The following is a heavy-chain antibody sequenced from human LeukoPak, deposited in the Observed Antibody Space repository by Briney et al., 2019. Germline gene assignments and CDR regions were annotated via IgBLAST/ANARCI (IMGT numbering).Heavy chain of an antibody. CDR2: MNPNSGNT. CDR1: GGTFSSYD. CDR3: ARVRHRYCSSTSCYHWFDP. D-gene: IGHD2-2*01. Sequence: ASVKVSCKASGGTFSSYDINWVRQATGQGLEWMGWMNPNSGNTGYAQKFQGRVTMTRNTSISTAYMELSSLKSEDTAVYYCARVRHRYCSSTSCYHWFDPWGQGTLVTVSS. V-gene: IGHV1-8*02. J-gene: IGHJ5*02.